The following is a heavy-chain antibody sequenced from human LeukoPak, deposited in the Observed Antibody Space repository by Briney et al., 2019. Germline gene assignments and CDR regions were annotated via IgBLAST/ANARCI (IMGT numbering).Heavy chain of an antibody. J-gene: IGHJ2*01. D-gene: IGHD4-17*01. Sequence: GGSLRLSCAASGFTFDDYGMSWVRQAPGKGLEWVSGITWNGATTGFADSVKGRFTISRDIAKKSLYLGMSSLRAEDTAFYYCAREYGDYSCYFDLWGRGTLVTVSS. V-gene: IGHV3-20*04. CDR2: ITWNGATT. CDR1: GFTFDDYG. CDR3: AREYGDYSCYFDL.